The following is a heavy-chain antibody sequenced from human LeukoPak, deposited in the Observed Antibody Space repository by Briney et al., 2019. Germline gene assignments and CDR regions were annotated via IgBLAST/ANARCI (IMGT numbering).Heavy chain of an antibody. CDR1: GGSISSYY. Sequence: SETLSLTCTVSGGSISSYYWSWIRQPPGKGLEWIGEIYHSGSTNYNPSLKSRVTISVDKSKNQFSLKLTSVTAADTAVYYCAREANYDSGNYYLDYWGQGTLVTVSS. CDR2: IYHSGST. V-gene: IGHV4-59*12. J-gene: IGHJ4*02. D-gene: IGHD3-10*01. CDR3: AREANYDSGNYYLDY.